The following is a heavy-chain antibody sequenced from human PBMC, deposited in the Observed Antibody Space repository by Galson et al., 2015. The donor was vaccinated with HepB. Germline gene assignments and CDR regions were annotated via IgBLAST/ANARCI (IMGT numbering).Heavy chain of an antibody. CDR1: GFTFSDYY. V-gene: IGHV3-11*01. Sequence: SLRLSCAASGFTFSDYYMSWIRQAPGKGLEWVSYISSSGSTIYYADSVKGRFTISRDNAKNSLYLQMNSLRAEDTAVYYCAKDRAYYHNSGPYFDYWGQGTLVTVSS. CDR2: ISSSGSTI. CDR3: AKDRAYYHNSGPYFDY. J-gene: IGHJ4*02. D-gene: IGHD3-22*01.